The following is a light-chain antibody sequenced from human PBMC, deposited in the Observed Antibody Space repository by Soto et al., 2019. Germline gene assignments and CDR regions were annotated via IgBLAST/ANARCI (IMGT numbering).Light chain of an antibody. J-gene: IGKJ4*01. Sequence: EVVMTQSPATLSVSPGERATLSCRASQSVGSKLAWYQQKPGQAPRLLIFDAFTMATGIPARFSGSGSVTEFTLFISSLQSEDFAVYYCQQYNNWPPLTFGGGTKVEL. CDR1: QSVGSK. CDR2: DAF. CDR3: QQYNNWPPLT. V-gene: IGKV3-15*01.